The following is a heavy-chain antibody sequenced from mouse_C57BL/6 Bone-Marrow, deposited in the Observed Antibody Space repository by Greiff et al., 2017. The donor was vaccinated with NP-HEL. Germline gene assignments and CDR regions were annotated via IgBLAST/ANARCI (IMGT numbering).Heavy chain of an antibody. CDR1: GYSITSGYY. Sequence: EVQLQQSGPGLVKPSQSLSLTCSVTGYSITSGYYWNWIRQFPGNKLEWMGYISYDGSNNYNPSLKNRISITRDTSKNQFFLKLNSVTTEDTATYYCARGTFTTVVSMDYWGQGTSVTVSS. J-gene: IGHJ4*01. CDR2: ISYDGSN. CDR3: ARGTFTTVVSMDY. V-gene: IGHV3-6*01. D-gene: IGHD1-1*01.